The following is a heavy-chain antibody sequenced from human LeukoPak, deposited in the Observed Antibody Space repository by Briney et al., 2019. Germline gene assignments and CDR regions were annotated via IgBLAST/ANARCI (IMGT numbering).Heavy chain of an antibody. CDR3: AKDLKDGGYVPLGY. Sequence: GGSLRLSCAASGFTFSSYEMNWVRQAPGKGLEWVSAISGSGGSTYYADSVKGRVTISRDNSKNTLYLQMNSLRAEDTAVYYCAKDLKDGGYVPLGYWGQGTLVTVSS. CDR1: GFTFSSYE. D-gene: IGHD5-12*01. CDR2: ISGSGGST. J-gene: IGHJ4*02. V-gene: IGHV3-23*01.